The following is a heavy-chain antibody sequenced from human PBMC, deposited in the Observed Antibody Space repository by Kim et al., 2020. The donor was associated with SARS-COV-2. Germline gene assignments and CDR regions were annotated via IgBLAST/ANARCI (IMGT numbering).Heavy chain of an antibody. V-gene: IGHV3-30*07. Sequence: ADSVEGRCTTSRDNSKNTLYLQMNSLRAEDTAVYYCARDRRVETRDAFDIWGQGTMVTVSS. D-gene: IGHD3-3*01. J-gene: IGHJ3*02. CDR3: ARDRRVETRDAFDI.